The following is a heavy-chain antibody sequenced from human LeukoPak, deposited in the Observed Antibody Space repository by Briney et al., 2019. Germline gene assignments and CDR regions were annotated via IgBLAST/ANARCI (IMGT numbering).Heavy chain of an antibody. Sequence: GGSLRLSCAASGFTFSDYYMSWIRQAPGKGLEWVSYISSSGSTIYYADSVKGRFTISRDNAKNSLYLQMNSLRAEDTAVYYCARDWYYYDSSGYYPTSDAFDIWGQGTMVTVSS. J-gene: IGHJ3*02. CDR1: GFTFSDYY. CDR2: ISSSGSTI. D-gene: IGHD3-22*01. CDR3: ARDWYYYDSSGYYPTSDAFDI. V-gene: IGHV3-11*01.